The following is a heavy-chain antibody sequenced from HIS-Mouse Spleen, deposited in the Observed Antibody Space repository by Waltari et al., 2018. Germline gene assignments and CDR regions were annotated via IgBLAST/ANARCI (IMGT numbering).Heavy chain of an antibody. D-gene: IGHD6-13*01. CDR1: GGSISISSYY. CDR3: AREIPYSSSWYDWYFDL. CDR2: IYYSGST. J-gene: IGHJ2*01. Sequence: QLQLQESAPGLVKPSETLSLTCPVSGGSISISSYYRGWIRQPPGKGLEWIGSIYYSGSTYYNPSLKSRVTISVDTSKNQFSLKLSSVTTADTAVYYCAREIPYSSSWYDWYFDLWGRGTLVTVSS. V-gene: IGHV4-39*07.